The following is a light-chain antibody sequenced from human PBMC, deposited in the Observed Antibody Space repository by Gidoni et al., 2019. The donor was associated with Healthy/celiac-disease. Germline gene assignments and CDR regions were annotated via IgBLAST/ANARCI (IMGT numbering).Light chain of an antibody. CDR2: DVS. Sequence: QSALTQPRSVSGSPGPSVPISCTGTSSDVGGYNYVSWYQQHPGKAPKLMIYDVSKRPSGVPDRFSGSKSGNTASLTISGLQAEDEADYYCCSYAGSYTPNWVFGGGTKLTVL. CDR1: SSDVGGYNY. V-gene: IGLV2-11*01. CDR3: CSYAGSYTPNWV. J-gene: IGLJ3*02.